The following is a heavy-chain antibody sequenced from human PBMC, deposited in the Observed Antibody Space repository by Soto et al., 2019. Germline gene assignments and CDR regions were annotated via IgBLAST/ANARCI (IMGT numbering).Heavy chain of an antibody. CDR1: GGSISSGGYY. D-gene: IGHD2-2*01. V-gene: IGHV4-31*03. CDR3: AREPDCSSTSCYDY. J-gene: IGHJ4*02. Sequence: PSETLSLTCTVSGGSISSGGYYWSWIRQHPGKGLEWIGYIYYSGSTYYNPSLKSRVTISVDTSKNQFSLKLSSVTAADTAVYYCAREPDCSSTSCYDYWGQGTLVTVSS. CDR2: IYYSGST.